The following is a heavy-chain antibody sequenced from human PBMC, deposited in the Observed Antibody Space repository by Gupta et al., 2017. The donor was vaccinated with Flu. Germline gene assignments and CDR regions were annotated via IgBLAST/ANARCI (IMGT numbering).Heavy chain of an antibody. Sequence: EVQVLESGGGLVQPGGSLRLSCAASGFTLSDSAMTWVRQAPGKGPEWVSSMTISGTNTYYADSVKGRFTISRDISKNMLYLQMDSLRVEDTAVYYCAKEKIFDGMDVWGQGTTVIVSS. J-gene: IGHJ6*02. V-gene: IGHV3-23*05. CDR1: GFTLSDSA. D-gene: IGHD3-3*01. CDR2: MTISGTNT. CDR3: AKEKIFDGMDV.